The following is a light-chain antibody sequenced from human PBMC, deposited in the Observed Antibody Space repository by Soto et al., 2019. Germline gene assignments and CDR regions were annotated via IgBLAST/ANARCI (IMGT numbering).Light chain of an antibody. Sequence: QAVVTQEPSLTVSPGGTVTLTCGSSTGAVTSGHSPYWFQQKPGQAPRTLICGTTNKRSWTPARFSGSLLGGKAALTLSGAQPEDEAEYYCFLSYTGTRRVFGGGTKLTVL. J-gene: IGLJ3*02. CDR1: TGAVTSGHS. CDR3: FLSYTGTRRV. V-gene: IGLV7-46*01. CDR2: GTT.